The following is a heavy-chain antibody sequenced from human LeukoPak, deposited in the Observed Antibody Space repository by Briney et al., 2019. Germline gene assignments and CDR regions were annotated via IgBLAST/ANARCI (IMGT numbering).Heavy chain of an antibody. D-gene: IGHD3-3*01. J-gene: IGHJ5*02. CDR1: NYSFTSFG. Sequence: ASVKVSCKASNYSFTSFGITWVRQAPGQGLEWMGWISAYNGNTNYAQKFQGRVTMTTDTSTSTAYMELRSLRSDDTAVYYCARGKYYDFWSGYPNWFDPWGQGTLVTVSS. CDR3: ARGKYYDFWSGYPNWFDP. V-gene: IGHV1-18*01. CDR2: ISAYNGNT.